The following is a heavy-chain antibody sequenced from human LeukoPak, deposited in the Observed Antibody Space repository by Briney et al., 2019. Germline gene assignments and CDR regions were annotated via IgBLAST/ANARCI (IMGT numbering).Heavy chain of an antibody. CDR1: GYTFTTYA. CDR2: INTDTGNP. J-gene: IGHJ6*02. Sequence: ASVKVSCKASGYTFTTYAINWVRQAPGQGLEWMGWINTDTGNPTYAQGFTGRFVFSVDTSVSTAYLQISGLKAEDTAVYYCAKVGEWLRFVGYYYGMDVWGQGTTVTVSS. V-gene: IGHV7-4-1*02. CDR3: AKVGEWLRFVGYYYGMDV. D-gene: IGHD5-12*01.